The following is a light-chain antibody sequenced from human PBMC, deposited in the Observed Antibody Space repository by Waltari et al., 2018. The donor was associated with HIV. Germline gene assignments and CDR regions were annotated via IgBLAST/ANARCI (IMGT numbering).Light chain of an antibody. Sequence: DIQLTQSPSFLSASVGGRVTITCRASQGLSSYLAWYQQKPGKAPKHLIYAASTLQSGVPSRFSGSGSGTEFTLTISSLQPEDFATYYCQQLNSYPRTFGQGTKVEIK. CDR2: AAS. J-gene: IGKJ1*01. CDR1: QGLSSY. CDR3: QQLNSYPRT. V-gene: IGKV1-9*01.